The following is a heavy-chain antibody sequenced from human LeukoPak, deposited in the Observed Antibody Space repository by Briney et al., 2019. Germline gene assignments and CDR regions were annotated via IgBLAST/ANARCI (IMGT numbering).Heavy chain of an antibody. CDR3: AREFDY. J-gene: IGHJ4*02. CDR1: GFTFSTYW. Sequence: GGSLRLSCAASGFTFSTYWMHWVRQAPGKGLEWVANIRQDGGEKYHVDSVKGRFTISRDNAKNSLYLQMDSLRAEDTAGYYWAREFDYRGQGTLVTVSS. CDR2: IRQDGGEK. V-gene: IGHV3-7*01.